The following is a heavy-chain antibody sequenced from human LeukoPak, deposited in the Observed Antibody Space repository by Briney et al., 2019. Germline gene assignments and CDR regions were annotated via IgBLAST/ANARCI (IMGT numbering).Heavy chain of an antibody. V-gene: IGHV1-46*01. CDR3: ARLLIQVGYYGSGTGKNTFEDI. Sequence: ASVKVSCKASGYTFTSYYMHWVRQAPGQGLEWMGIINPSGGSTSYAQKFQGRVIMTRDTSTSTVYMELSSLRSEDTAVYYCARLLIQVGYYGSGTGKNTFEDIWGQGTMVTVSS. CDR2: INPSGGST. CDR1: GYTFTSYY. D-gene: IGHD3-10*01. J-gene: IGHJ3*02.